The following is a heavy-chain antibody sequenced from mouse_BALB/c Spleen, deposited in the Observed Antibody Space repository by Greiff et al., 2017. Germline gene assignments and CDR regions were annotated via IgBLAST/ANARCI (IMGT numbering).Heavy chain of an antibody. V-gene: IGHV2-9*02. D-gene: IGHD6-1*01. J-gene: IGHJ4*01. Sequence: VQGVESGPGLVAPSQSLSITCTVSGFSLTSYGVHWVRQPPGKGLEWLGVIWAGGSTNYNSALMSRLSISKDNSKSQVFLKMNSLQTDDTAMYYCARANGIYAMDYWGQGTSVTVSS. CDR1: GFSLTSYG. CDR2: IWAGGST. CDR3: ARANGIYAMDY.